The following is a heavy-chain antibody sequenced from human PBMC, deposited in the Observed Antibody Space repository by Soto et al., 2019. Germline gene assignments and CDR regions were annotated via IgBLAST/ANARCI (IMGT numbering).Heavy chain of an antibody. CDR1: GYTFTSYY. Sequence: GASVKVSCKASGYTFTSYYMHWVRQAPGQGLEWMGIINPSGGSTSYAQKFQGRVTMTRDTSTSTVYMELSSLRSEDTAVYYCADSSGDDAFDIWGQGTMVTVSS. V-gene: IGHV1-46*03. J-gene: IGHJ3*02. CDR2: INPSGGST. D-gene: IGHD6-25*01. CDR3: ADSSGDDAFDI.